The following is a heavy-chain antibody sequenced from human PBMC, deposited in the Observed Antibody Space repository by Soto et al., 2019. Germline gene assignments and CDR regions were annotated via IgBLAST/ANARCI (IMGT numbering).Heavy chain of an antibody. CDR3: ARDAGGGLCSGGSCYHI. CDR2: IYYSGST. V-gene: IGHV4-59*01. Sequence: QVQLQESGPGLVKPSETLSLTCTVSGGSISSYYWSWIRQPPGKGLERIGYIYYSGSTNSNPSLKSRVLLSVDTTKNQFSLQLRSVTAADTAVYYCARDAGGGLCSGGSCYHIWGQGTMVTVSS. J-gene: IGHJ3*02. CDR1: GGSISSYY. D-gene: IGHD2-15*01.